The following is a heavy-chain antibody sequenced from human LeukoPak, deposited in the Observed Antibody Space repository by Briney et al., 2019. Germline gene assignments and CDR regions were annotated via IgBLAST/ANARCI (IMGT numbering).Heavy chain of an antibody. CDR3: ASLYYYDSSGSFRTIDY. D-gene: IGHD3-22*01. Sequence: PSETLSLTCAVYGGSFSGYYWSWIRQPPGKGLEWIGEINHSGSTNYNPSLKSRVTISVDTSKNQFSLKLSSVTAADTAVYYCASLYYYDSSGSFRTIDYWGQGTLVTVSS. V-gene: IGHV4-34*01. CDR2: INHSGST. J-gene: IGHJ4*02. CDR1: GGSFSGYY.